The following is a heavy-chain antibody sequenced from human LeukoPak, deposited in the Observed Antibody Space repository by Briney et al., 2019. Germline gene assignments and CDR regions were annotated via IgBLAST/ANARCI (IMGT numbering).Heavy chain of an antibody. CDR1: GISVSSNY. CDR2: ISSSSRTI. Sequence: GGSLRLSCAASGISVSSNYMNWVRQAPGKGLEWVSYISSSSRTIHYADSVKGRFTISRDNAKNSLYLQMNSLRAEDTAVYYCAELGITMIGGVWGKGTTVTISS. D-gene: IGHD3-10*02. CDR3: AELGITMIGGV. J-gene: IGHJ6*04. V-gene: IGHV3-48*04.